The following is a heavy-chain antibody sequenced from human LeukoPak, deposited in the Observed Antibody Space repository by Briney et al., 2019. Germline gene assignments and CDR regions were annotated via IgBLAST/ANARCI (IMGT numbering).Heavy chain of an antibody. D-gene: IGHD3-3*01. CDR2: ISSSSSYI. CDR3: ASVPELRNLEWLLYRSYYFDY. J-gene: IGHJ4*02. V-gene: IGHV3-21*01. Sequence: GGSLRLSCAASGFTFSSYYMNWVRQAPGKGLEWVSSISSSSSYIYYADSVKGRFTISRDNAKNSLYLQMNSLRAEDTAVYYCASVPELRNLEWLLYRSYYFDYWGQGTLVTVSS. CDR1: GFTFSSYY.